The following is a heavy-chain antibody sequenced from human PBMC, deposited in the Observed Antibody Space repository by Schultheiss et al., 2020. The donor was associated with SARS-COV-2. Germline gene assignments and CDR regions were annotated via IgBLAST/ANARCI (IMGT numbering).Heavy chain of an antibody. CDR1: GGSFSGYY. CDR2: INHSGST. CDR3: ARAAGELYAFDI. V-gene: IGHV4-34*01. Sequence: SETLSLTCAVYGGSFSGYYWSWIRQPPGKGLEWIGEINHSGSTNYNPSLKSRVTISVDTSKNQFSLKLSSVTAADTAVYYCARAAGELYAFDIWGQGTMVTVSS. J-gene: IGHJ3*02. D-gene: IGHD3-10*01.